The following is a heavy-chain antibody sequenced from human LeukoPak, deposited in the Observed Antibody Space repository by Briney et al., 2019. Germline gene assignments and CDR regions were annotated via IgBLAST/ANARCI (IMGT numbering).Heavy chain of an antibody. CDR2: TRNKANSYTT. Sequence: GGSLRLSCAASGFTFSDHYMDWVRQAPGKGLEWVGRTRNKANSYTTEYAASVKGRFTISRDDSKNSLYLQMNSLKTEDTAVYYCARVCYDFWSGLDYYYMDVWGKGTTVTVSS. D-gene: IGHD3-3*01. J-gene: IGHJ6*03. CDR3: ARVCYDFWSGLDYYYMDV. V-gene: IGHV3-72*01. CDR1: GFTFSDHY.